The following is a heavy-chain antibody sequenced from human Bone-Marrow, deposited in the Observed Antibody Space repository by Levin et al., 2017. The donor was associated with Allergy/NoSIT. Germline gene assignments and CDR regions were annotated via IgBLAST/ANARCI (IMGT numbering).Heavy chain of an antibody. V-gene: IGHV3-23*01. D-gene: IGHD6-6*01. CDR1: GFTFFSYP. J-gene: IGHJ6*02. CDR3: AKDRYTSSSVSLYYYGMDV. CDR2: ISGGGGKT. Sequence: GGSLRLSCAASGFTFFSYPMSWVRQAPGKGLEWVSAISGGGGKTYYADSVKGRFTISRDNSQNMLFLQMDGLTAEDTAVYYCAKDRYTSSSVSLYYYGMDVWGQGTTVTVSS.